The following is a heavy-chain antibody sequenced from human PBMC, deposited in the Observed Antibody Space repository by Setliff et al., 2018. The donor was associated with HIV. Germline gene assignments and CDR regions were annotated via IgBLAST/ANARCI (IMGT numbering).Heavy chain of an antibody. Sequence: GGSLRLSCAASGFTFSSYGMHWVRQAPGKGLECVTFVRHDGGDKYYADSVKGRFTVSKDDSKKTLYLQMNSLRVEDTAVYYCGRVSGTWPAYYFDFWGQGTLVTVSS. J-gene: IGHJ4*02. CDR3: GRVSGTWPAYYFDF. D-gene: IGHD3-3*01. CDR1: GFTFSSYG. CDR2: VRHDGGDK. V-gene: IGHV3-30*02.